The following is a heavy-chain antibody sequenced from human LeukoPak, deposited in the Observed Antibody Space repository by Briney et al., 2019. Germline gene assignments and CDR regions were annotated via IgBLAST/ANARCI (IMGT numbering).Heavy chain of an antibody. CDR3: ARQEGTPPNYFDY. Sequence: GSLRLSCAASGFTVSSNYMSWIRQPAGKGLEWIGRIYTSGSTNYNPSLKSRVTISVDTSKNQFSLKLSSVTAADTAVYYCARQEGTPPNYFDYWGQGTLVTVSS. J-gene: IGHJ4*02. CDR2: IYTSGST. D-gene: IGHD1-1*01. CDR1: GFTVSSNY. V-gene: IGHV4-4*07.